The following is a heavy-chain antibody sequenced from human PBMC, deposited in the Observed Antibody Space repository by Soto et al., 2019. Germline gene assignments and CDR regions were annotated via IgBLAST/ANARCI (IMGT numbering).Heavy chain of an antibody. D-gene: IGHD2-2*01. CDR2: MNPNSGNT. Sequence: ASVKVSCKASGYTFTSYDINWVRQATGQGLEWMGWMNPNSGNTGYAQKFQGRVTITRNTSISTAHMELSSLRSEDTAVYYCAIRSSLGGWFDPWGQGTLVTVSS. CDR1: GYTFTSYD. V-gene: IGHV1-8*01. J-gene: IGHJ5*02. CDR3: AIRSSLGGWFDP.